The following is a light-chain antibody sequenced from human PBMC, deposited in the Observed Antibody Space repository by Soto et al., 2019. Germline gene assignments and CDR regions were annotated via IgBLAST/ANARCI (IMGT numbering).Light chain of an antibody. V-gene: IGKV3-15*01. CDR2: GAT. J-gene: IGKJ5*01. CDR1: QNVNSN. CDR3: QQYNNWPAH. Sequence: EIVMTQSPVTLSVSPGERATLSCRASQNVNSNLAWYQQTPGQAPRLLIYGATTRATAIPVRFSGSGSGTEFTLTISSLQYEDFAVYYCQQYNNWPAHFCQRTRLLIK.